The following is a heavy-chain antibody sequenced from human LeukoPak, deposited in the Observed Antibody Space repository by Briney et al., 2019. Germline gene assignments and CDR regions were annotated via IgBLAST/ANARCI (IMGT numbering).Heavy chain of an antibody. J-gene: IGHJ4*02. Sequence: GGSLRLSCAVSGFTFSSYAMNWVRQAPGKGLQWVSGISNSGGTTYYADSVKGRFTISRDNSKDTMFLQMNSLRAEDTAVYYCARDFGASFDGAFDYWGQGILVTVSS. V-gene: IGHV3-23*01. CDR3: ARDFGASFDGAFDY. D-gene: IGHD3-9*01. CDR1: GFTFSSYA. CDR2: ISNSGGTT.